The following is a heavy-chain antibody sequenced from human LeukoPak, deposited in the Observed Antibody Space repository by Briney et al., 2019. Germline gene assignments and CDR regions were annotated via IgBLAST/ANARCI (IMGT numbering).Heavy chain of an antibody. V-gene: IGHV1-2*02. CDR2: INPNSGGT. Sequence: ASVKVSCKASGYTFTGYYMHWVRQAPGQGLEWMGWINPNSGGTNYAQKFQGRVTMTRDTSISTAYMELSRLRSDDTAVYYCARARSEQLVGSSFDYWGQGTLVTVSS. J-gene: IGHJ4*02. D-gene: IGHD6-6*01. CDR3: ARARSEQLVGSSFDY. CDR1: GYTFTGYY.